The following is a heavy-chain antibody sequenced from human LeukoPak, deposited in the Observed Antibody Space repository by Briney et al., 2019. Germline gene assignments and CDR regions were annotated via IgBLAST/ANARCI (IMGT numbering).Heavy chain of an antibody. V-gene: IGHV4-59*01. D-gene: IGHD2-21*02. CDR3: TRAGSYEGYLTAQYYFDY. J-gene: IGHJ4*02. CDR1: GASISSGY. Sequence: SETLSPTCTVAGASISSGYWWSLRQPPGKGLEWPGYIYYSGTTNYKPVRKSRVTISVDTSKNQVSLSLSSVTAADTGVYFCTRAGSYEGYLTAQYYFDYWGQGTLVAVSS. CDR2: IYYSGTT.